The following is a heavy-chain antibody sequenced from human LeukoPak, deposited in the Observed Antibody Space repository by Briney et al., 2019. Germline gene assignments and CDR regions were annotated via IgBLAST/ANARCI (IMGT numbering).Heavy chain of an antibody. CDR3: ARGVYSSGYYYYFDY. J-gene: IGHJ4*02. Sequence: SETLSLTCSVSGGSINTYYWSWIRQPPGKGLDWVGYIYYTGSTNYNPSLKSRVTISVDTSKNQFSLKLTSVTAADTAVYYCARGVYSSGYYYYFDYWGQGTLVTVSS. CDR1: GGSINTYY. V-gene: IGHV4-59*01. CDR2: IYYTGST. D-gene: IGHD3-22*01.